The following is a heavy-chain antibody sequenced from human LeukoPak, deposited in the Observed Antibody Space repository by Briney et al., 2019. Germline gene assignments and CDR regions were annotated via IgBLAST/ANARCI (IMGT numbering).Heavy chain of an antibody. D-gene: IGHD5-18*01. J-gene: IGHJ4*02. Sequence: PGGSLRLSCAASGFTFSSYSMNWVRQAPGKGLEWVSYISSGSSTIYYADSVKGRFTISRDNAKNSLYLQMNSLRAEDTAVYYCARAATGYNYGYYYWGQGTLVTVSS. CDR3: ARAATGYNYGYYY. V-gene: IGHV3-48*04. CDR1: GFTFSSYS. CDR2: ISSGSSTI.